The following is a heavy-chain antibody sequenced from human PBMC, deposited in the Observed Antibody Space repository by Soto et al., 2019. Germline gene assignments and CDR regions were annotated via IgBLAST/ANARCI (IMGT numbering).Heavy chain of an antibody. V-gene: IGHV3-30*18. CDR1: GFTFSSYG. J-gene: IGHJ4*02. CDR2: ISYDGSNK. Sequence: QVQLVESGGGVVQPGRSLRLSCAVSGFTFSSYGMHWVRQAPGKGLEWVAVISYDGSNKYYADSVKGRFTISRDNSKSTLYLQLNSLRAEDTAVYYCAKEVDGDYRNYFDCWGQGTLVTVSS. D-gene: IGHD4-17*01. CDR3: AKEVDGDYRNYFDC.